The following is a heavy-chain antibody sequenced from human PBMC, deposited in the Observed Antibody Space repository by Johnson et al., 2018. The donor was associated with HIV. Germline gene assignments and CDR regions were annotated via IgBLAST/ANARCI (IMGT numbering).Heavy chain of an antibody. Sequence: QVQLVESGGGVVQPGGSLRLSCVASGFTFSSYGTHWVRQAPGKGLEWVAVISYDGSNKYYADSVKGRFTISRDNSKNTLYLQMNSLRAEDTAVYYCARDRAHYYDSSGYYESGAFDIWGQGTMVTVSS. D-gene: IGHD3-22*01. J-gene: IGHJ3*02. CDR1: GFTFSSYG. CDR3: ARDRAHYYDSSGYYESGAFDI. CDR2: ISYDGSNK. V-gene: IGHV3-30*19.